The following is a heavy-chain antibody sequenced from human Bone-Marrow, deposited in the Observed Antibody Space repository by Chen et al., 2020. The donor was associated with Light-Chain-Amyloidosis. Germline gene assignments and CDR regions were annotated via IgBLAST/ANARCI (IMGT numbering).Heavy chain of an antibody. D-gene: IGHD6-13*01. V-gene: IGHV3-49*03. Sequence: EVQLVEFGGDFVQPGRSLRLSCTGSGFTVGDYAVSWLRQAPGKGLEWVGFIRRKSYGGTTEYAASVKGRFTISRDDSISTAYLQMNSLRTDDTAVYSCTSGAAADKYYYGLDVWGQGTTVTVSS. CDR1: GFTVGDYA. CDR3: TSGAAADKYYYGLDV. CDR2: IRRKSYGGTT. J-gene: IGHJ6*02.